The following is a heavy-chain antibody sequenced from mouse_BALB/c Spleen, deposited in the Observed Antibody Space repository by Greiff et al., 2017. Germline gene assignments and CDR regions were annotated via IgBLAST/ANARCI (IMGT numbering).Heavy chain of an antibody. D-gene: IGHD1-1*01. CDR1: GYTFTSYT. V-gene: IGHV1-4*02. CDR3: ARDYGLAY. J-gene: IGHJ3*01. CDR2: INPSSGYT. Sequence: VKLQQSAAELARPGASVKMSCEASGYTFTSYTMHWVKQRPGQGLEWIGYINPSSGYTEYNQKFKDKTTLTADKSSSTAYMQLSSLTSEDSAVYYCARDYGLAYWGQGTLVTVSA.